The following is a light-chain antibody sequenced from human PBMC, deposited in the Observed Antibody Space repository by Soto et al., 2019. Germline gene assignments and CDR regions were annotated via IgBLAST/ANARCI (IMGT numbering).Light chain of an antibody. J-gene: IGKJ1*01. V-gene: IGKV3-20*01. CDR1: QSVGNNY. CDR2: GAS. Sequence: ETVLTQSPGTLSLSPGERATLSCRASQSVGNNYLAWYQQKPGQAPRLLIYGASSRATGIPDRFSGSGSGTDLTLTISRLEPEDCAVYYCQQYGNSRTFGQGTKVDIK. CDR3: QQYGNSRT.